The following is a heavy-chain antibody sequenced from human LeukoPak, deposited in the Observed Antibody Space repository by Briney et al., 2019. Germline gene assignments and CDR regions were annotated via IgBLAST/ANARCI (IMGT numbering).Heavy chain of an antibody. J-gene: IGHJ4*02. D-gene: IGHD2-8*01. CDR1: GFTFSSYW. V-gene: IGHV3-7*03. CDR3: ATDQLGYCTNGICSFDY. Sequence: GGSLRLSCAASGFTFSSYWMSWVRQAPGKGLEWVANIKQDGSEKHYVDSVKGRFTISRDNVKNSLYLQMNSLRAEDTAVHYCATDQLGYCTNGICSFDYWGQGTLVTVSS. CDR2: IKQDGSEK.